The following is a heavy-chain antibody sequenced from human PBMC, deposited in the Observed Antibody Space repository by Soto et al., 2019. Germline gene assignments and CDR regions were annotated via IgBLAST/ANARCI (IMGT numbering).Heavy chain of an antibody. D-gene: IGHD2-8*02. CDR3: AKDRTYTWSFEN. Sequence: QVQLVASGGGVVQPGTSLRLSCAASGLTFNSNGMHWVRQAPGKGLEWVAVISSNGKQKYYADSVEGRFTISRDDSKSMVYLQMNSLGTEDTAVYYCAKDRTYTWSFENWGQGTLVTVSS. CDR2: ISSNGKQK. V-gene: IGHV3-30*18. CDR1: GLTFNSNG. J-gene: IGHJ4*02.